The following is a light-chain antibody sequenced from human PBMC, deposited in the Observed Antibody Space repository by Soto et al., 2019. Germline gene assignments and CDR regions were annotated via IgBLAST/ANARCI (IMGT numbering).Light chain of an antibody. J-gene: IGLJ1*01. V-gene: IGLV2-23*02. Sequence: QSALTQPASVSGSPGQSITISCTGTNSDVGSYNLVSWYQQHPGKAPKLMIYEVSKRPSGVSNRFSGSKSGNTASLTISGLQAEDEADYYCCSCAGSSTFYVFGTGTKVTVL. CDR3: CSCAGSSTFYV. CDR1: NSDVGSYNL. CDR2: EVS.